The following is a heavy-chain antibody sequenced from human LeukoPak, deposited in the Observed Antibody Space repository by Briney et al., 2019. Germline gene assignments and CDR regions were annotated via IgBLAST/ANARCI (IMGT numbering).Heavy chain of an antibody. J-gene: IGHJ5*02. D-gene: IGHD3-10*01. Sequence: SATLSLSYGVAGGSISDYYWNWLRPPPGKGLEWIASIHYSGSTNYNPSLKSRVTISIDTSKNQFSLKLNTVTAADTAVYYCASFRFGRNWFDRWGQGTLVSVSS. CDR2: IHYSGST. V-gene: IGHV4-59*08. CDR1: GGSISDYY. CDR3: ASFRFGRNWFDR.